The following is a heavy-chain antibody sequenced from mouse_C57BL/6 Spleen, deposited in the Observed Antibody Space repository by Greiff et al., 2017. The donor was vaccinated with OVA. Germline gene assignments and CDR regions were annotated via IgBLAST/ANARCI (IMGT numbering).Heavy chain of an antibody. D-gene: IGHD1-1*01. CDR2: IYPGSGST. Sequence: QVQLQQSGAELVKPGASVKMSCKASGYTFTSYWITWVKQRPGQGLEWIGDIYPGSGSTNYNEKFKSKATLTVDTSSSTAYMQLSSLTSEDSAVYYCAREGEYGSSVVFDYWGQGTTLTVSS. J-gene: IGHJ2*01. CDR1: GYTFTSYW. V-gene: IGHV1-55*01. CDR3: AREGEYGSSVVFDY.